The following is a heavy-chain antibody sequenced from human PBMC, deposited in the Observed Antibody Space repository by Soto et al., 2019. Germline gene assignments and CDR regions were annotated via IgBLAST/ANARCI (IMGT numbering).Heavy chain of an antibody. Sequence: SVKVSCKASGGTFSSYAISWVRQAPGQGLEWMGGIIPIFGTANYAQKFQGRVTITADESTSTAYMELSSLRSEDTAVYYCARDSIAGDTVDAFDIWGQGTMVTVSS. J-gene: IGHJ3*02. CDR1: GGTFSSYA. CDR2: IIPIFGTA. D-gene: IGHD1-26*01. V-gene: IGHV1-69*13. CDR3: ARDSIAGDTVDAFDI.